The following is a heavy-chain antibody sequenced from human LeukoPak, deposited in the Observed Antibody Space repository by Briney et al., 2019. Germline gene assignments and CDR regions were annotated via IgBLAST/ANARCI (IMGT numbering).Heavy chain of an antibody. D-gene: IGHD2-15*01. V-gene: IGHV3-7*03. CDR3: ASVVCGGSCYPRVGLGYFDY. J-gene: IGHJ4*02. Sequence: GSLRLSCAASGFTFSSYWMSWVRQAPGKGLEWVANIKQDGSEKYYVDSVKGRFTISRDNAKNSLYLQMNSLRAEDTAVYYCASVVCGGSCYPRVGLGYFDYWGQGTLVTVSS. CDR2: IKQDGSEK. CDR1: GFTFSSYW.